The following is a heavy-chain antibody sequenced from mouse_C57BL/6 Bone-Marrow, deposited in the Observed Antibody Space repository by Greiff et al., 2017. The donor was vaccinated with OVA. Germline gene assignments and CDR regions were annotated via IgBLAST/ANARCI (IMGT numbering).Heavy chain of an antibody. CDR2: INPYNGGT. CDR1: GYTFTDYY. J-gene: IGHJ4*01. D-gene: IGHD2-4*01. CDR3: AIIAPIYYDYDDAMDY. V-gene: IGHV1-19*01. Sequence: EVQLQQSGPVLVKPGASVKMSCKASGYTFTDYYMNWVKQSHGKSLEWIGVINPYNGGTSYNQKFKGKATLTVDKSSSTAYMQLSSLTSEDSAVYYCAIIAPIYYDYDDAMDYWGQGTSVTVSS.